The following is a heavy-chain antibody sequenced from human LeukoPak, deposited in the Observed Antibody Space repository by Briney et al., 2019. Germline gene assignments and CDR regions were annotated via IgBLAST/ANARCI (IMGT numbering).Heavy chain of an antibody. J-gene: IGHJ4*02. D-gene: IGHD6-19*01. CDR1: GFTFTNYS. CDR3: AKRGYSSGWQFDY. Sequence: GWSLRLSCAASGFTFTNYSMSWVRQAPAKGLEWVTRINDSGGSTYSADSVKCRYTISRDNSKNTWSLQMNSLRAENTAVYYCAKRGYSSGWQFDYWGRGTLVTVSS. CDR2: INDSGGST. V-gene: IGHV3-23*01.